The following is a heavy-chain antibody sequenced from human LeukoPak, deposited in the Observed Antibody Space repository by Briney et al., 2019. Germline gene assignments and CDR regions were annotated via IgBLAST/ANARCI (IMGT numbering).Heavy chain of an antibody. J-gene: IGHJ6*03. CDR3: ARTYYYYYYMDV. CDR2: IYSSGST. V-gene: IGHV3-53*01. Sequence: GGSLRLSCAASGFTVSSNYMTWVRQAPGKGLEWVSVIYSSGSTYYADSVKGRFTISTDNSKNTLYLQMNSLRAEDTAVYYCARTYYYYYYMDVWGKGTTVTVSS. CDR1: GFTVSSNY.